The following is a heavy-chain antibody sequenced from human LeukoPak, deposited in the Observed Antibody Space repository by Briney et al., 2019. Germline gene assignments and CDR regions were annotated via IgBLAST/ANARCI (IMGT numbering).Heavy chain of an antibody. CDR3: ARRGYYDFWSGYPFDY. CDR2: INHSGST. Sequence: PSETLSLTCAVYGGSFSGYYWSWIRQPPGKGLEWIGEINHSGSTNYNPSLKSRVTISVDTSKNQFSLKLSSVTAADTAVYYCARRGYYDFWSGYPFDYWGQGTLVTVSS. J-gene: IGHJ4*02. V-gene: IGHV4-34*01. D-gene: IGHD3-3*01. CDR1: GGSFSGYY.